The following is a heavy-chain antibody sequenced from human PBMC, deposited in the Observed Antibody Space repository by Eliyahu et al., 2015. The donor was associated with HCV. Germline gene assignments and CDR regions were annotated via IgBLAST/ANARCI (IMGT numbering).Heavy chain of an antibody. CDR3: ASGGGGIAVAGTGGWFDP. Sequence: QVQLQESGPGLVKPSETLSLTCXVXGXXISTYXWSWIRQPPGKGLEWXGYIFYGGSAXXNPSLKSXVTISVDTSKNQFSLKLISVTAADTAVYYCASGGGGIAVAGTGGWFDPWGQGTLVTVSS. CDR2: IFYGGSA. J-gene: IGHJ5*02. V-gene: IGHV4-59*01. D-gene: IGHD6-19*01. CDR1: GXXISTYX.